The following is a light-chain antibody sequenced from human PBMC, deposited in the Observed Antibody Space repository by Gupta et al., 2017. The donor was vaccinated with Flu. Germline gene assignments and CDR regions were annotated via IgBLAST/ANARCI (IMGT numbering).Light chain of an antibody. CDR3: LRTYGSSPIT. V-gene: IGKV1-39*01. J-gene: IGKJ3*01. CDR1: HSISSY. Sequence: DRVIITCRASHSISSYLHWYQQKPGKAPKLLIYAASRFQSAVPSRFSVSGSGTDFTLTISGLQPEDFATCFGLRTYGSSPITFGGGTRVDIK. CDR2: AAS.